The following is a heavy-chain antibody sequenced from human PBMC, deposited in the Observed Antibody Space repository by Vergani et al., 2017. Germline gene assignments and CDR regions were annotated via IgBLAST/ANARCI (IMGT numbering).Heavy chain of an antibody. D-gene: IGHD3-10*01. Sequence: EVQLLESGGGLVQPGGSLRLSCAASGFTFSSYAMSWVRPAPGKGLEWVSGINWNGGSTGYADSVKGRFTISRDNAKNSLYLQMNSLRAEDTALYYCARGSMVRGVIIIFSFDYWGQGTLVTVSS. CDR1: GFTFSSYA. V-gene: IGHV3-20*04. CDR3: ARGSMVRGVIIIFSFDY. J-gene: IGHJ4*02. CDR2: INWNGGST.